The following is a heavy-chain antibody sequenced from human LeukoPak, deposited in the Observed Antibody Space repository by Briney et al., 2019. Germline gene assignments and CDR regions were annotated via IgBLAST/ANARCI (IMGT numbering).Heavy chain of an antibody. V-gene: IGHV3-23*01. CDR3: AKDNAYSSGWLYYFDY. CDR1: GFTFSSYG. J-gene: IGHJ4*02. D-gene: IGHD6-19*01. CDR2: ISGSGGST. Sequence: GGTLRLSCAASGFTFSSYGMSWVRQAPGKGLEWVSAISGSGGSTYYADSVKGRFTISRDNSKNTLYLQTNSLRAEDTAVYYCAKDNAYSSGWLYYFDYWGQGTLVTVSS.